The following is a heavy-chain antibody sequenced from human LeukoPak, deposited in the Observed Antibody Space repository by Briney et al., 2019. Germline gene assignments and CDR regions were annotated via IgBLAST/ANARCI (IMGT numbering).Heavy chain of an antibody. CDR1: GFTFSSYG. D-gene: IGHD5-24*01. Sequence: GGSLRLSCAASGFTFSSYGMHWVRQAPVKGLEWVAAISYDGSNIYYGDSVKGRFTISRDNSKNTLYLQMNNLRTEDTAVYYCARIPLDGHWYFDLWGRGTLVTVSS. CDR3: ARIPLDGHWYFDL. J-gene: IGHJ2*01. V-gene: IGHV3-30*19. CDR2: ISYDGSNI.